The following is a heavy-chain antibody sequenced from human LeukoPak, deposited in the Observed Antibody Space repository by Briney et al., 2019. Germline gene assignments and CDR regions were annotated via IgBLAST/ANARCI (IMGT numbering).Heavy chain of an antibody. CDR3: VRGGCGRAADCYSHYFDY. CDR1: GFHFNAYI. J-gene: IGHJ4*02. CDR2: ISYTGTI. D-gene: IGHD2-21*02. V-gene: IGHV3-69-1*02. Sequence: GGSLTLSCAPSGFHFNAYILNCVRQAPGEGLEWLTYISYTGTIYNADSVKGRFTISRDYVEASVFLQMNSLRTEDTALYYCVRGGCGRAADCYSHYFDYWGQGTRVTVAS.